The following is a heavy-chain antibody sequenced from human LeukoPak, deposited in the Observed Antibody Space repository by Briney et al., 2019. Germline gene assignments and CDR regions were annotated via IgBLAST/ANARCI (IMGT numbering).Heavy chain of an antibody. D-gene: IGHD6-13*01. CDR3: ARGPGTWYYY. V-gene: IGHV4-34*01. Sequence: KPSETLSLTCAVYGGSFSGYYWSWIRRPPGKGLEWIGEINHSGSTNYNPSLKSRVTISIDTSKNQFSLKLSSVTAADTALYYCARGPGTWYYYWGQGTLVTVSS. J-gene: IGHJ4*02. CDR1: GGSFSGYY. CDR2: INHSGST.